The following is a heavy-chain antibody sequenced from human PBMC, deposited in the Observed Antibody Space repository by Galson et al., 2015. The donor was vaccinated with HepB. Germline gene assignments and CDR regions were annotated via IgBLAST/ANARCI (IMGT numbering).Heavy chain of an antibody. CDR1: GFTVSSNY. J-gene: IGHJ4*02. V-gene: IGHV3-53*01. Sequence: SLRLSCAASGFTVSSNYMSWVRQAPGKGLEWVSVIYSGGSTYYADSVKGRFTISRDNSKNTLYLQMNSLRAEDTAVYYCARGRGLGGSCYFDWGQGTLVTVSS. D-gene: IGHD2-15*01. CDR2: IYSGGST. CDR3: ARGRGLGGSCYFD.